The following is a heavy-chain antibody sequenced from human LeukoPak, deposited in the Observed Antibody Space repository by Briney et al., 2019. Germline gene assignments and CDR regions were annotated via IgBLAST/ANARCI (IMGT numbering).Heavy chain of an antibody. CDR2: ISSSGSTI. J-gene: IGHJ3*02. V-gene: IGHV3-11*01. CDR3: AKEWLRLKDAFGI. CDR1: GFTFSDYY. D-gene: IGHD5-12*01. Sequence: KPGGSLRLSCAASGFTFSDYYMSWIRQAPGKGLEWVSYISSSGSTIYYADSVKGRFTISRDNSKNTLYLQMNSLRAEDTAVYYCAKEWLRLKDAFGIWGQGTMVTVSS.